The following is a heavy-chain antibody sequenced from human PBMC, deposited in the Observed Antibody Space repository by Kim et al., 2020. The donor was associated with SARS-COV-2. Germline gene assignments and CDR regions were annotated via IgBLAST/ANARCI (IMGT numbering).Heavy chain of an antibody. Sequence: GGSLRLSCAVSGFTFNDYGMSWVRQAPGKGLEWVSGIKRNGDSTGYADSVKGRFTISRDNAKNSLYLQMNSLRAEDTALYHCARGLIGGLIDFGAQETLVPVST. CDR2: IKRNGDST. CDR3: ARGLIGGLIDF. D-gene: IGHD2-15*01. V-gene: IGHV3-20*01. J-gene: IGHJ4*02. CDR1: GFTFNDYG.